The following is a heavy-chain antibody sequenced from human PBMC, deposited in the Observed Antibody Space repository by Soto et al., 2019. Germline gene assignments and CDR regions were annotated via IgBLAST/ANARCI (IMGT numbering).Heavy chain of an antibody. CDR2: IIPIFGTA. J-gene: IGHJ6*02. CDR1: GGTFSSYA. CDR3: AWAPRPRLVTPLGAGMDV. D-gene: IGHD2-21*02. V-gene: IGHV1-69*12. Sequence: QVQLVQSGAEVKKPGSSVKVSCKASGGTFSSYAISWVRQAPGQGLEWMGGIIPIFGTANYAQKFQGRVTMTADXXTXTXXMELRRRTSEDTAGSYWAWAPRPRLVTPLGAGMDVRGQGTTVTVS.